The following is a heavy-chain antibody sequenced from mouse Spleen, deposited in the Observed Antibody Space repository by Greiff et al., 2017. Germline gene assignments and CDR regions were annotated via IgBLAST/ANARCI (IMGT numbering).Heavy chain of an antibody. CDR1: GYTFTSYT. CDR3: ARDWDDAMDY. Sequence: QVQLQQSAAELARPGASVKMSCKASGYTFTSYTMHWVKQRPGQGLEWIGYINPSSGYTEYNQKFKDKTTLTADKSSSTAYMQLSSLTSEDSAVYYCARDWDDAMDYWGQGTSVTVSS. D-gene: IGHD4-1*01. J-gene: IGHJ4*01. V-gene: IGHV1-4*02. CDR2: INPSSGYT.